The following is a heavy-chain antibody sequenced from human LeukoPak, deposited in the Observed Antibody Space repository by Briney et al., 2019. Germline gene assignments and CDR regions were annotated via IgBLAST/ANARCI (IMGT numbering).Heavy chain of an antibody. CDR3: GTGDYYSDY. Sequence: PSETLPLTCAVYGGSFSGYYWSWIRQSPGKGLEWIGEINHSGRTTYNPSLKSRVTISVDTSRKQFSLKLSSVTAADTAVYYCGTGDYYSDYWGQGTLVTVSS. J-gene: IGHJ4*02. D-gene: IGHD1-1*01. CDR1: GGSFSGYY. V-gene: IGHV4-34*01. CDR2: INHSGRT.